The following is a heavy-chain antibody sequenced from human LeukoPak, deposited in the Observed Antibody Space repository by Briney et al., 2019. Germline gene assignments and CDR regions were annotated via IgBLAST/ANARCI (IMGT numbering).Heavy chain of an antibody. D-gene: IGHD3-3*01. CDR2: ISGSGAST. CDR1: GFTFSSYA. V-gene: IGHV3-23*01. CDR3: AKVYYDFWSGPMDV. J-gene: IGHJ6*02. Sequence: GGSLRLSCAASGFTFSSYAMSWVRQAPGKGLEWVSAISGSGASTYYADSVKGRFTISRDNSKNTLYLQMNSLRAEDTAVYYCAKVYYDFWSGPMDVWGQGTTVTVSS.